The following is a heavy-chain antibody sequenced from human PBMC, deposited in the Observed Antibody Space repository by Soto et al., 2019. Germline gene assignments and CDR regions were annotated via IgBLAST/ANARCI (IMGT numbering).Heavy chain of an antibody. D-gene: IGHD2-2*01. J-gene: IGHJ6*02. V-gene: IGHV1-18*04. Sequence: GASVKVSCESSVYTFTRYGIICVRPAPGQGLEWTGWISAYNGNTNYAQKLQCRVTMTTDTSTSTAYMELRSLRSDDTAVYYCARDIVVVPAATDRYYYYGMDVWGQGTTVNVS. CDR3: ARDIVVVPAATDRYYYYGMDV. CDR2: ISAYNGNT. CDR1: VYTFTRYG.